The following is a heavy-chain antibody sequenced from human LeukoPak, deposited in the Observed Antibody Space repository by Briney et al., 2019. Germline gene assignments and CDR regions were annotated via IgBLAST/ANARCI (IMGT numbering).Heavy chain of an antibody. J-gene: IGHJ6*02. CDR1: GYDFFINW. Sequence: GESLQISCKGSGYDFFINWIAWLRQMPGKSLEWMGIIYTDDSDTRYSPSFQGHAAISADKSIRTAYLQWSSLKASNTAMYYCARSDQLRWFGDPRRPYYYGMDGWGQGTTVTVSS. D-gene: IGHD3-10*01. V-gene: IGHV5-51*01. CDR3: ARSDQLRWFGDPRRPYYYGMDG. CDR2: IYTDDSDT.